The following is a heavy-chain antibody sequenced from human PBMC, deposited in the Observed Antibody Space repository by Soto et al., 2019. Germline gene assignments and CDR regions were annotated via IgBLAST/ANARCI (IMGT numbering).Heavy chain of an antibody. CDR3: AREMIPMIMGGMSAMDV. J-gene: IGHJ6*01. V-gene: IGHV3-30*04. CDR2: ISFDGTNK. CDR1: KFTFASYV. Sequence: QVQLVESGGGVVRPARSQRLSCTASKFTFASYVMHWVRQAPGEGLEWVALISFDGTNKYYADSVKGRFTISRDNSKNTMYLQMNSLRPEDTAVYYCAREMIPMIMGGMSAMDVW. D-gene: IGHD3-22*01.